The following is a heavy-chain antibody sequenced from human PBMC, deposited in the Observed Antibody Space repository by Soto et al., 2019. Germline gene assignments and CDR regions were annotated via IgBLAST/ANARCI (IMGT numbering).Heavy chain of an antibody. CDR2: IWYDGSNK. CDR3: GRQAKYGLVI. CDR1: GFTSSSYG. J-gene: IGHJ6*02. V-gene: IGHV3-33*01. Sequence: PEGSLGLSCAASGFTSSSYGMHWVRQAPGKGLEWVAVIWYDGSNKYYADSVKGRFTISRDNSKNTLYLQMNSLRAEDTAVYYCGRQAKYGLVIGGQGTTVKISS.